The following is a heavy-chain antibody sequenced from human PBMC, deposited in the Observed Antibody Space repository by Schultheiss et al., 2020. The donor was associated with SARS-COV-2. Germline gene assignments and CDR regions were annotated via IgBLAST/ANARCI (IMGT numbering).Heavy chain of an antibody. J-gene: IGHJ1*01. D-gene: IGHD2-21*02. Sequence: SQTLSLTCAVYGGSFSGYYWSWIRQHPGKGLEWIGYIYYNGNTYYNPSLKSRVSISVDTSKNQFSLKLSSVTAADTAVYYCARDPYCGGDCYSYFQHWGQGTLVTVSS. CDR3: ARDPYCGGDCYSYFQH. CDR2: IYYNGNT. V-gene: IGHV4-34*01. CDR1: GGSFSGYY.